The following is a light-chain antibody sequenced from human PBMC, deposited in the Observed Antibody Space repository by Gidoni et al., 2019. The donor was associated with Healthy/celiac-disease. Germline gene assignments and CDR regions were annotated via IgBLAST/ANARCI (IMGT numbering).Light chain of an antibody. V-gene: IGKV1-33*01. J-gene: IGKJ5*01. CDR2: DAS. Sequence: DIQMNQSPSSLSASVGDRVTITCQASQDISNYLNWYQQKPGKAPKLLSYDASNLETGVPSRFSGSGSGTDFTFTISSLQPEDIATYYCQQYDNLPITFGQGTRLEIK. CDR3: QQYDNLPIT. CDR1: QDISNY.